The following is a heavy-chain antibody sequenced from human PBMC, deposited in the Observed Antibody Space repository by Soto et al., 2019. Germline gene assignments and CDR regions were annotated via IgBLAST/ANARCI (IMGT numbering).Heavy chain of an antibody. CDR2: ISAHNGNT. J-gene: IGHJ4*02. CDR1: GYAFTTYG. D-gene: IGHD1-1*01. CDR3: ARGRYGDY. Sequence: QVHLVQSGAEVKKPGASVKVSCKGSGYAFTTYGITWVRQAPGQGLEWMGWISAHNGNTNYAQKLQGRDTVTSDTSPSTAHMELRRLRSDDTAVYYCARGRYGDYWGQGALVTVSS. V-gene: IGHV1-18*01.